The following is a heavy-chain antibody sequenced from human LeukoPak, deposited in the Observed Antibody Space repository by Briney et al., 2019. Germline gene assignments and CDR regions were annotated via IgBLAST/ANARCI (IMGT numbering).Heavy chain of an antibody. CDR1: GFTVSSNS. CDR2: IYSGTI. V-gene: IGHV3-53*01. Sequence: GGSLRLSCTVSGFTVSSNSMSWVRQAPGKGLEWVSFIYSGTIHYSDSVKGRFTISRDNSKNTLYLQMNSLRAEDTAVYYCARDSFSDSSGSYAFDIWGQGTMVTVSS. D-gene: IGHD3-22*01. CDR3: ARDSFSDSSGSYAFDI. J-gene: IGHJ3*02.